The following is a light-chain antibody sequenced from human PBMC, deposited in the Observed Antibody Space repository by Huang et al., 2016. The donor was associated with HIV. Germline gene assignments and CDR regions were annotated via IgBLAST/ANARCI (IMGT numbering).Light chain of an antibody. CDR2: DTS. CDR3: QQRSKWPIT. V-gene: IGKV3-11*01. CDR1: QSVDNY. Sequence: EIVLTQSPATLSLSPGERATLSCRTSQSVDNYLVWYQQRPGQAPRLLIYDTSYRAAGIPARFSGSGSGKDFTLTMSSLGPEDFAVYFCQQRSKWPITFGQGTRLEIK. J-gene: IGKJ5*01.